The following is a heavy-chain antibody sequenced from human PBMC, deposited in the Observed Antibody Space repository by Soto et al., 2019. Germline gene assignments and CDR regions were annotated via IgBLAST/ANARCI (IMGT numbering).Heavy chain of an antibody. V-gene: IGHV1-2*02. Sequence: ASVKVSCKASGYTFTGYYVHWVRQAPGQGLEWMGWINPNSDATNYAQKFQGRVTMTRDTSISTAYMQLSRPRSDDTAVYYCARGGRIGSGFEEGLDYWGQGTLVTVSS. CDR1: GYTFTGYY. J-gene: IGHJ4*02. CDR2: INPNSDAT. CDR3: ARGGRIGSGFEEGLDY. D-gene: IGHD5-12*01.